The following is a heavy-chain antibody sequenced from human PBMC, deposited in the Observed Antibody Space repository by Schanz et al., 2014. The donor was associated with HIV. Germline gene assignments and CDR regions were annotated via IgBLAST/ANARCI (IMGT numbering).Heavy chain of an antibody. J-gene: IGHJ4*02. Sequence: VQLVESGGGVVQPGRSLRLSCAASGFIFSRSGMNWVRQAPGKGPGWVSYINTNSNTKSYADSVRGRFTISRDNAKNSLYLLMNSLRDEDTAVYYCARDCISGCPADYWGQGTLVIVSS. CDR3: ARDCISGCPADY. CDR1: GFIFSRSG. V-gene: IGHV3-48*02. CDR2: INTNSNTK. D-gene: IGHD5-12*01.